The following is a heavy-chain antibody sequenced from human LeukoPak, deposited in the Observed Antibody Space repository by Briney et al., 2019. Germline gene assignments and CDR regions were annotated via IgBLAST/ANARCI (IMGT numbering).Heavy chain of an antibody. J-gene: IGHJ4*02. CDR1: GGTFSSYA. Sequence: EASVKVSCRASGGTFSSYAISWVRQAPGQGLEWMGRIIPILGIANYAQKFQGRVTITADKSTSTAYMELSSLRSEDTAVYYCARDGGSYCSSTSCYFDYWGQGTLVTVSS. D-gene: IGHD2-2*01. CDR3: ARDGGSYCSSTSCYFDY. V-gene: IGHV1-69*04. CDR2: IIPILGIA.